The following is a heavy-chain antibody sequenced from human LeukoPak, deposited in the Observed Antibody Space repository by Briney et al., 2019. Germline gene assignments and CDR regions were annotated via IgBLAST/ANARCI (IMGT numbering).Heavy chain of an antibody. Sequence: ASVKVSCKASGYTFTGYYMHWVRQAPGQGLERMGWINPNSGGTNYAQKFQGRVTMTRDTSINTACMELSSLRSDDTAVYYCARGKVDYWGQGTLVTVSS. CDR1: GYTFTGYY. CDR2: INPNSGGT. CDR3: ARGKVDY. V-gene: IGHV1-2*02. J-gene: IGHJ4*02.